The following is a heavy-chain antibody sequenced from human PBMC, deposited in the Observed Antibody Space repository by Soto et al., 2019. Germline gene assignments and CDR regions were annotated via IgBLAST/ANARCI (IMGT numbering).Heavy chain of an antibody. CDR3: ARERDGYNAFDAFDV. V-gene: IGHV3-33*01. Sequence: VQLVESGGGVVQPGTSLRLSCAASGFTFSSYGMHWIRQAPGKGLEWVAVIWNDGSNKYYGDSVKGRFTISRDNSKNTLYLQMNSLRVEDTAVYYCARERDGYNAFDAFDVWGQGTMVTYSS. D-gene: IGHD5-12*01. CDR2: IWNDGSNK. CDR1: GFTFSSYG. J-gene: IGHJ3*01.